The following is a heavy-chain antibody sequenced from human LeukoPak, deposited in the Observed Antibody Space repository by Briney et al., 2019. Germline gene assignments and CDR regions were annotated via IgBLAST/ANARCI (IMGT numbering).Heavy chain of an antibody. V-gene: IGHV4-30-2*01. CDR3: ASALYSSLDY. CDR1: GGSISSGGYY. CDR2: IYHSGST. J-gene: IGHJ4*02. Sequence: NSSETLSLTCTVSGGSISSGGYYWSWIRQPPGKGLEWIGYIYHSGSTYYNPSLKSRVTISVDRSKNQFSLKLSSVTAADTAVYYCASALYSSLDYWGQGTLVTVSS. D-gene: IGHD6-13*01.